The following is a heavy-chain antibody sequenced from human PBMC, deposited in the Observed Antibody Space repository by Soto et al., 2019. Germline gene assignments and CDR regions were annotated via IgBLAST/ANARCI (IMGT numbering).Heavy chain of an antibody. Sequence: ASVKVSCKASGYTFTSYGISWVRQAPGQGLEWMGWISAYNGNTNYAQKLRGRVTMTTDTSTSTAYMELRSLRSDDTAVYYCARALIVGYEDGLDYWGQGTLVTVSS. J-gene: IGHJ4*02. CDR2: ISAYNGNT. CDR3: ARALIVGYEDGLDY. V-gene: IGHV1-18*01. CDR1: GYTFTSYG. D-gene: IGHD5-12*01.